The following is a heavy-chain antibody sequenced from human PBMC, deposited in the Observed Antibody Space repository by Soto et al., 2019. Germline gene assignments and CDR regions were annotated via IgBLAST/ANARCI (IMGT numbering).Heavy chain of an antibody. Sequence: VQLQQWGAGVLKPSETLSLTCADHGGSFSGFQWSWIRQAPGKGLEWIGEINHNGDTNYNPSLKSRVTISIDTSKNEFSLKLTSVTAWDTARYYCAREWGFCDGTRCFPLFYYWGQGVLVTVSS. CDR3: AREWGFCDGTRCFPLFYY. CDR2: INHNGDT. CDR1: GGSFSGFQ. J-gene: IGHJ4*02. V-gene: IGHV4-34*01. D-gene: IGHD2-2*01.